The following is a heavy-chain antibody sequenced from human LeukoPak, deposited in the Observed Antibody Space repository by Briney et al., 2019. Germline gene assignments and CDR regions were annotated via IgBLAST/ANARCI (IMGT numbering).Heavy chain of an antibody. J-gene: IGHJ5*02. V-gene: IGHV3-33*01. CDR1: GFTFSSYG. CDR2: IWYDGSNK. D-gene: IGHD2-2*01. Sequence: GGSLRLSCAASGFTFSSYGMHWVRQAPGKGLEWVAVIWYDGSNKYYADSVKGRFTISRDNSKNTLYLQMNSLRAEDTAVYYCARERGDCSSTSCYAHWFGPWGQGTLVTVSS. CDR3: ARERGDCSSTSCYAHWFGP.